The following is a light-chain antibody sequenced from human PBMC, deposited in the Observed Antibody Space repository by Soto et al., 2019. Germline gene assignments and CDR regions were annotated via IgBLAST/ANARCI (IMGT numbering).Light chain of an antibody. CDR3: KSYAGSNTDV. CDR2: EVV. V-gene: IGLV2-8*01. J-gene: IGLJ7*01. Sequence: QSVLTQPPSASGSPGQSVTISCTGTKNDIGVYDFVSWYQHHPGKAPRLIIYEVVQRPSGVPDRFSGSKSGNPASLTVSGLQAADEADYFCKSYAGSNTDVFGSGTQLTVL. CDR1: KNDIGVYDF.